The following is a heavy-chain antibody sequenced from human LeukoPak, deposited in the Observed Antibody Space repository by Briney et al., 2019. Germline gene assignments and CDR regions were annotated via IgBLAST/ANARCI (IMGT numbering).Heavy chain of an antibody. Sequence: GESLKISCKASGYSFNTYGIGWVRQMPGKGLEWMAIIYPGDSDTRYSPSFQGQVTISADKSISTTYLQWSSLKASDTAMFYCARVDFSSSSFGLWGQGTLVTVSS. D-gene: IGHD6-6*01. J-gene: IGHJ4*02. CDR1: GYSFNTYG. V-gene: IGHV5-51*01. CDR2: IYPGDSDT. CDR3: ARVDFSSSSFGL.